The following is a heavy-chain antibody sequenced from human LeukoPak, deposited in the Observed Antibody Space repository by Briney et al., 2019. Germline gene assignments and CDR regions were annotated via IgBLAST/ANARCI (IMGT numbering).Heavy chain of an antibody. V-gene: IGHV3-7*03. J-gene: IGHJ4*02. CDR1: EFIFSNYW. CDR3: ARDQYDTWSRRGNFDS. Sequence: GGSLRLSCAASEFIFSNYWMSWVRQAPGKGLEWVANIKLDGSEKNYVDSVKGRFTISRDNTKNSLYLQMNSLRVEDTAVFYCARDQYDTWSRRGNFDSWGQGTLVIVSS. CDR2: IKLDGSEK. D-gene: IGHD3-3*01.